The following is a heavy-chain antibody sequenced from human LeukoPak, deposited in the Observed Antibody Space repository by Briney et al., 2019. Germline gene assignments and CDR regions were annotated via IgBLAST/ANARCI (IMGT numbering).Heavy chain of an antibody. J-gene: IGHJ4*02. CDR1: GGSFSGYY. V-gene: IGHV4-34*01. CDR3: ARGLVVVPAAIDY. D-gene: IGHD2-2*01. Sequence: SETLSLTCAVYGGSFSGYYWSWIRQPPGKGLEWIGEINHSGSTNYNPSLKSRVTISVDTSKNQFSLKLSSVTAADTAVYYCARGLVVVPAAIDYWGQGTLVTVSS. CDR2: INHSGST.